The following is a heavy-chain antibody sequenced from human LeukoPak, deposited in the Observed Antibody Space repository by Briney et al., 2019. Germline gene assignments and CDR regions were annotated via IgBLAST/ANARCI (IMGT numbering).Heavy chain of an antibody. D-gene: IGHD2-2*02. CDR1: GYTFTGYY. CDR2: INPNSGGT. V-gene: IGHV1-2*02. J-gene: IGHJ3*02. Sequence: GASVKVSCKASGYTFTGYYMHWVRQAPGQGLEWMGWINPNSGGTNYAQEFQGRVTMTRDTSISTAYMELSRPRSDDTAVYYCARVRCSSTSCYNAFDIWGQGTMVTVSS. CDR3: ARVRCSSTSCYNAFDI.